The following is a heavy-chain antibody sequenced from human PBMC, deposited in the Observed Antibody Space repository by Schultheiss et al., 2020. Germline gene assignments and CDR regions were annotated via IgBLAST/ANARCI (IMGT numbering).Heavy chain of an antibody. CDR3: AREGTVTPLTYYYYYYMDV. D-gene: IGHD4-17*01. Sequence: GGSLRLSCAASGFTFSSYWMSWVRQAPGKGLEWVANIKQDGSEKYYVDSVKGRFTISRDNAKNSLYLQMNSLRAEDTAVYYCAREGTVTPLTYYYYYYMDVWGKGTTVTVSS. V-gene: IGHV3-7*03. J-gene: IGHJ6*03. CDR2: IKQDGSEK. CDR1: GFTFSSYW.